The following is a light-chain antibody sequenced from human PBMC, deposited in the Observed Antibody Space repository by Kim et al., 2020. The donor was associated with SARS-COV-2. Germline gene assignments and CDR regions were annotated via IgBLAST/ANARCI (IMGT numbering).Light chain of an antibody. CDR2: GAS. J-gene: IGKJ2*01. CDR3: QQCDTWPHT. V-gene: IGKV3-15*01. CDR1: QSVSSN. Sequence: EIVMTQSPATLSVSPGERATLSCRASQSVSSNLAWYQQKGGQAPGLLIYGASTRATGVPDRFSGSGSGTEFTLTISSLQPEDFAVYYCQQCDTWPHTFGQGTKLEI.